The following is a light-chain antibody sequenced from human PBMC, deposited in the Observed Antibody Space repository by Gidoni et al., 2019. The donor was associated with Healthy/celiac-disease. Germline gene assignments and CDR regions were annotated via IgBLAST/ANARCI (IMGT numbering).Light chain of an antibody. V-gene: IGLV3-19*01. CDR3: NSRDSSGIHVV. Sequence: SSELTQDPAVSVALGQTVRITCQGDSLRSYYASWYQQKPGQAPVLVIYGKHNRPSGIPDRFSGSSSGNTASLTITGAQAEDEADYYCNSRDSSGIHVVFGGGTNLTVL. CDR2: GKH. J-gene: IGLJ2*01. CDR1: SLRSYY.